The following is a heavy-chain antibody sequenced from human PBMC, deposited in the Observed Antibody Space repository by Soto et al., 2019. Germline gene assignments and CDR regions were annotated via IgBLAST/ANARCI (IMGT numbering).Heavy chain of an antibody. V-gene: IGHV3-9*01. Sequence: EVQLVESGGGSEQPGGSLRLSCVTSGFNFDDHGMHWVRQAPGKGLEWVSGISWDSGSTGYVDSVKGRFTISRDNAKNSVFLEMNSLRVEDTAFYYCVKDVGHCAGGSCYPYYFDYWGQGTLVTVSS. CDR3: VKDVGHCAGGSCYPYYFDY. D-gene: IGHD2-15*01. CDR1: GFNFDDHG. CDR2: ISWDSGST. J-gene: IGHJ4*02.